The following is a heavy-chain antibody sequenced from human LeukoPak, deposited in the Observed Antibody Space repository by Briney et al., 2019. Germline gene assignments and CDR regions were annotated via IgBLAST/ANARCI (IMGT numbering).Heavy chain of an antibody. J-gene: IGHJ4*02. D-gene: IGHD3-10*01. Sequence: ASVKVSCKASGYTFTSYDINWVRQATGKGLEWMGWMNPNSGNTGYAQKFQGRVTMTRNTSISTAYMELSSLRSEDTAVYYCASGVWFGESTDYWGQGTLVTVSS. CDR2: MNPNSGNT. V-gene: IGHV1-8*01. CDR3: ASGVWFGESTDY. CDR1: GYTFTSYD.